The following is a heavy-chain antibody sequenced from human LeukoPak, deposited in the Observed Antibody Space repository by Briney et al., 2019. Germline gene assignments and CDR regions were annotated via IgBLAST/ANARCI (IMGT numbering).Heavy chain of an antibody. CDR2: IRNKAVSYTA. J-gene: IGHJ4*02. CDR3: ARDSSGSPDDS. D-gene: IGHD3-22*01. Sequence: PGGSPRLSCTASGFTFNDHYMDWVRQAPGKGLEWVGLIRNKAVSYTAVYAASVKGRFTISRDDSKNSVYLQMNSLKTEDTAVYFCARDSSGSPDDSWGQGTLVTVSS. V-gene: IGHV3-72*01. CDR1: GFTFNDHY.